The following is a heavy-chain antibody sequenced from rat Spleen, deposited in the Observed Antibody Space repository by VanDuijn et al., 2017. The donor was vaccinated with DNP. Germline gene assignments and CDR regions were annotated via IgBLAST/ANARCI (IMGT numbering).Heavy chain of an antibody. V-gene: IGHV5S10*01. J-gene: IGHJ2*01. CDR3: ATQNSGHYFDY. CDR2: IIYDGIRT. Sequence: EVQLVESGGGLVQPGRSLKLSCAASGFSFSNHGMAWVRQAPKRGLEWVATIIYDGIRTYYRDSVKGRFTISRDNTKNTLYLQMDSLRSDDTATYYCATQNSGHYFDYWGQGVMVTVSS. CDR1: GFSFSNHG. D-gene: IGHD4-3*01.